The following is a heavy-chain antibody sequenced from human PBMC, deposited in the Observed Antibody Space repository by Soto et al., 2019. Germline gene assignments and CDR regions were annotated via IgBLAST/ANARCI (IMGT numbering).Heavy chain of an antibody. J-gene: IGHJ6*03. V-gene: IGHV3-21*01. CDR3: ARATLRRGDSYYYYYYMDV. D-gene: IGHD3-16*01. CDR1: GFTFSSYS. Sequence: GGSLRLSCAASGFTFSSYSMNWVRQAPGKGLEWVSSISSSSSYIYYADSVKGRFTISRDNAKNSLYLQMNSLRAEDTAVYYCARATLRRGDSYYYYYYMDVWGKGTTVTVSS. CDR2: ISSSSSYI.